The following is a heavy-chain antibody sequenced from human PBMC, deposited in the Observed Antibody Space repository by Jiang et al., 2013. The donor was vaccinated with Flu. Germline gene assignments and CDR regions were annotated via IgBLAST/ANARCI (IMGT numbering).Heavy chain of an antibody. Sequence: GAEVKKARGSLKISCKGSGYSFTSYWIGWVRQMPGKGLEWMGIIYPGDSDTRYSPSFQGQVTISADKSISTAYLQWSSLKASDTAMYYCARQSNVLRYFDWLFPVAGDTGAFDIWGQGT. D-gene: IGHD3-9*01. V-gene: IGHV5-51*01. J-gene: IGHJ3*02. CDR2: IYPGDSDT. CDR3: ARQSNVLRYFDWLFPVAGDTGAFDI. CDR1: GYSFTSYW.